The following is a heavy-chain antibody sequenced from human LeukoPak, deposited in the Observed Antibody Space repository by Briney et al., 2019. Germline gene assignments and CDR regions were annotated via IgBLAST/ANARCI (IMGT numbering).Heavy chain of an antibody. Sequence: GGSLRLSCAASGFTFSSYAMNWVRQVPGKGLEWVSSISGSGGSTYYADSVKGRFTISRDNSKNTLYLQMNSLRAEDTAVYYCAKDSNSVVTLGYWGQGTLVTVSS. CDR2: ISGSGGST. CDR1: GFTFSSYA. V-gene: IGHV3-23*01. J-gene: IGHJ4*02. CDR3: AKDSNSVVTLGY. D-gene: IGHD4-23*01.